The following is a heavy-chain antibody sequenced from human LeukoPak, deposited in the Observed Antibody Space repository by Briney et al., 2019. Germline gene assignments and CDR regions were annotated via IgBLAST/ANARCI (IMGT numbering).Heavy chain of an antibody. Sequence: SETLSLTCTVSSGSISSSSYYWRWTRQPPGRGLELIRSIYYTGCTYYTPSLKSRVTISVDTSKDKFSLKLSSVTAADKAVYYCARWPLITRNRAAAGTVSWFDPWGQGTLVTVSS. CDR2: IYYTGCT. CDR3: ARWPLITRNRAAAGTVSWFDP. J-gene: IGHJ5*02. V-gene: IGHV4-39*01. D-gene: IGHD6-13*01. CDR1: SGSISSSSYY.